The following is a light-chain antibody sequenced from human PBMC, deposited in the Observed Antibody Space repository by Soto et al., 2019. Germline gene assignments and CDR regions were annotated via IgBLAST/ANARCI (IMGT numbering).Light chain of an antibody. Sequence: DIQMTQSPSSVSASVGVRVTSTCRASQGLSNWLAWYQQNPGKAPKLLIYSASSLQNGVPSRFSGSGSGTEFTLTITILLPEDLAAYYCQQGTSFPRTFGQGTKVDSK. V-gene: IGKV1-12*01. CDR1: QGLSNW. CDR3: QQGTSFPRT. J-gene: IGKJ1*01. CDR2: SAS.